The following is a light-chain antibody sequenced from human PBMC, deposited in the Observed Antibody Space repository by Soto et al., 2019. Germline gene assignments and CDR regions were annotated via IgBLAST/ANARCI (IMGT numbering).Light chain of an antibody. J-gene: IGKJ3*01. CDR2: AAS. CDR3: QQANSFPLT. CDR1: QDISSR. Sequence: DIQMTQSPSSVSASIGDRVTITCRASQDISSRLAWYQQRPGKAPQLLLYAASSLQSGVPSRFSGSGSVTDFTLTISSLQPEDFATYYYQQANSFPLTFGPGTKVDIK. V-gene: IGKV1-12*01.